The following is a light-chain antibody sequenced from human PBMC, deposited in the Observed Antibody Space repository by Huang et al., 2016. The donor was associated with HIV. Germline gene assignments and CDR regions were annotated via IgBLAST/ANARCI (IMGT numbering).Light chain of an antibody. CDR2: RAS. J-gene: IGKJ2*03. CDR1: QSVNNNY. CDR3: QQFGSSPPYS. Sequence: EILLPQSPDTLSFSPGERATLSCRASQSVNNNYLAWYQQKPVHAPTHLIYRASTRATGMPDRVSGSGSGTDFTLTISRLEPDDFAVYYCQQFGSSPPYSFGQGTKLEIK. V-gene: IGKV3-20*01.